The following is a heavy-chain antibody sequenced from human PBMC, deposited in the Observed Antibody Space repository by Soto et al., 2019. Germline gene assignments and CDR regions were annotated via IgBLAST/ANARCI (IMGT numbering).Heavy chain of an antibody. J-gene: IGHJ5*02. D-gene: IGHD3-16*01. Sequence: GPSVKVSCKASGGTFSSYFFSWVRQAPGQGLEWMGGITPIFGTVHYAQNFRGRVTITADKSTSIVHMELSSLRSEDTAVFYCAREGDTREGRGVFFSWGQGTLVTFSS. V-gene: IGHV1-69*06. CDR1: GGTFSSYF. CDR2: ITPIFGTV. CDR3: AREGDTREGRGVFFS.